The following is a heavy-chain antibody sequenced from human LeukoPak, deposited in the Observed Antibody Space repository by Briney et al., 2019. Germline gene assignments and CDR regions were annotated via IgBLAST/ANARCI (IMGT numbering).Heavy chain of an antibody. Sequence: GTLSLTCAVSGGSISSSNWWGWVRQPPGEGLEWIGEIYHSGSNNYNPSLKSRVTISVDKSKNQFSLKMSSVTAADTAVYYCPRASFWESPVNWFDPWGQGTLVTVSS. D-gene: IGHD3-16*01. CDR1: GGSISSSNW. CDR2: IYHSGSN. V-gene: IGHV4-4*02. CDR3: PRASFWESPVNWFDP. J-gene: IGHJ5*02.